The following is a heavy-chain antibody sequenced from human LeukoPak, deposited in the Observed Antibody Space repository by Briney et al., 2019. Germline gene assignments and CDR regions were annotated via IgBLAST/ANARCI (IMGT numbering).Heavy chain of an antibody. Sequence: PGRSLRLSCAASGFTFSSYAMHWVRQAPGKGLEWVAVISYDGSNKYYADSVKGRFTTSRDNSKNTLYLQMNSLRAEDTAVYYCARDRSAVTLSPHDYWGQGTLVTVSS. J-gene: IGHJ4*02. CDR2: ISYDGSNK. CDR1: GFTFSSYA. D-gene: IGHD4-17*01. CDR3: ARDRSAVTLSPHDY. V-gene: IGHV3-30-3*01.